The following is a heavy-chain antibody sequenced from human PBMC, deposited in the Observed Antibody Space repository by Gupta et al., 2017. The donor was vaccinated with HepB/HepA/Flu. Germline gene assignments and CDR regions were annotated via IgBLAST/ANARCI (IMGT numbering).Heavy chain of an antibody. CDR2: IIPIVGTA. CDR3: ARGSNRYYDFWNVLWNWFDP. Sequence: QVQLVQSGAEVKKPGSSVKVSCKVSGGTFSSYAIRWVRQAPGQGLEWMGGIIPIVGTANYAQKFQGRVTITADESTSTAYMELSSLRSEDTAVYYCARGSNRYYDFWNVLWNWFDPWGQGTLVTVSS. CDR1: GGTFSSYA. J-gene: IGHJ5*02. D-gene: IGHD3-3*01. V-gene: IGHV1-69*01.